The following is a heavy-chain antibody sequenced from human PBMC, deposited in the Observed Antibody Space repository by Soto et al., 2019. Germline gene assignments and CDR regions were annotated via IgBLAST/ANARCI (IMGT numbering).Heavy chain of an antibody. J-gene: IGHJ4*02. V-gene: IGHV1-69*06. Sequence: QVQLVQSGAEVKTPGSSVSVSCKTAGRTFLISAIAWVRQAPGQGLEWMGGIIPILGTIHIAQNFQGRVNFTADRSTSTDYMDLSSLRSEDTATYFCARGKEQEQPYNHYYFDYWGQGSQVIVSS. D-gene: IGHD6-13*01. CDR3: ARGKEQEQPYNHYYFDY. CDR2: IIPILGTI. CDR1: GRTFLISA.